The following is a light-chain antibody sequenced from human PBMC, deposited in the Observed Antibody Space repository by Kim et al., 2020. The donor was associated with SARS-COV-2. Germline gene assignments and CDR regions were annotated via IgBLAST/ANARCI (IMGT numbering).Light chain of an antibody. CDR3: QQYGTSQYI. V-gene: IGKV3-20*01. CDR2: GAS. CDR1: QSVRSRS. J-gene: IGKJ2*01. Sequence: PGERATLSCRASQSVRSRSLAWYQQKPGQAPRLLIYGASSRANGVPDRFSGSGSGTDFTLTISRLEPEDSALYYCQQYGTSQYIFGQGTKLEI.